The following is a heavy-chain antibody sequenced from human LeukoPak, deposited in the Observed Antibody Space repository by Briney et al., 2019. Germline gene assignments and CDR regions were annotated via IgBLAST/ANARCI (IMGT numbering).Heavy chain of an antibody. CDR3: ATLYPTYYDFWSGYSYYFDY. J-gene: IGHJ4*02. D-gene: IGHD3-3*01. CDR2: TYYSGST. Sequence: SETLSLTCTVSGGSISSISYYWGWIRQPPGKGLEWIGSTYYSGSTYYNPSLKSRVTISVDTSKNQFSLKLSSVTAADTAVYYCATLYPTYYDFWSGYSYYFDYWGQGTLVTVSS. CDR1: GGSISSISYY. V-gene: IGHV4-39*01.